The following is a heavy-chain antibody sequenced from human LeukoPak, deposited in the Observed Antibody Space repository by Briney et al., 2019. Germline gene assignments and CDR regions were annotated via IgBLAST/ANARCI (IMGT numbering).Heavy chain of an antibody. V-gene: IGHV4-31*03. J-gene: IGHJ5*02. CDR1: GGSISSGGYS. D-gene: IGHD3-10*01. Sequence: SQTLSLTCTVSGGSISSGGYSWSWIRQHPGKGLEWIGYIYYSGSTYFNPSLKSRVTISVDTSKNQFSLKLSSVTAADTAVYYCAREFVRPHRGNWFDPWGQGTLVTVSS. CDR2: IYYSGST. CDR3: AREFVRPHRGNWFDP.